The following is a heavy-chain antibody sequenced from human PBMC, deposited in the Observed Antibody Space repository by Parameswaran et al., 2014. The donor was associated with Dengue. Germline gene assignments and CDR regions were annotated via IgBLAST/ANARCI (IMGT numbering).Heavy chain of an antibody. CDR3: ARGLGDYYGSGIRSWFDP. Sequence: ASETLSLTCAVYGGSFSGYYWSWIRQPPGKGLEWIGEINHSGSTNYNPSLKSRVTISVDTSKNQFSLKLSSVTAADTAVYYCARGLGDYYGSGIRSWFDPWGQGTLVTVSS. D-gene: IGHD3-10*01. J-gene: IGHJ5*02. V-gene: IGHV4-34*01. CDR1: GGSFSGYY. CDR2: INHSGST.